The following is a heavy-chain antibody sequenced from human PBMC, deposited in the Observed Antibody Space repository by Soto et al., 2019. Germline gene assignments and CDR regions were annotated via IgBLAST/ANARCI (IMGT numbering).Heavy chain of an antibody. D-gene: IGHD1-26*01. J-gene: IGHJ6*02. Sequence: GASVKVSCKASGYTFTSYGISWVRQAPGQGLEWMGGIIPIFGTANYAQKFQGRVTITADKSTSTAYMELSSLRSEDTAVYYCARAAPSGSYVPAKLYYYYGMDVWGQGTTVTVSS. CDR1: GYTFTSYG. CDR3: ARAAPSGSYVPAKLYYYYGMDV. V-gene: IGHV1-69*06. CDR2: IIPIFGTA.